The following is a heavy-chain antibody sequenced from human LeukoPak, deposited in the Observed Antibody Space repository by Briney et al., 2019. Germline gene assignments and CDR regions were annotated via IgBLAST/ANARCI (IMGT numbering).Heavy chain of an antibody. CDR2: IHYSGKT. V-gene: IGHV4-39*02. CDR3: AKVGGLAVAGTDNWMDP. J-gene: IGHJ5*02. CDR1: GGSISRSSYY. Sequence: SETLSLTCSVTGGSISRSSYYWGWIRQPPWEGLEWIGNIHYSGKTYYNPSLKSRVTISIDTSKNQFSLKLSSVTAADTAVYSCAKVGGLAVAGTDNWMDPWGQGTLVTVSS. D-gene: IGHD6-19*01.